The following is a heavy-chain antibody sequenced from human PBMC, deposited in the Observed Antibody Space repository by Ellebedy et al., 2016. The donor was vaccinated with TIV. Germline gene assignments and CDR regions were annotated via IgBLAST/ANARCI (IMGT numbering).Heavy chain of an antibody. J-gene: IGHJ4*02. CDR3: ATRITAPFEY. CDR2: LTSSGGST. V-gene: IGHV3-23*01. CDR1: GFTFSNYV. Sequence: GGSLRPSXAASGFTFSNYVMNWVRQAPGTGLEWVSGLTSSGGSTYYADSVKGRFTIFRDNSKNTLYLQMNSLRAEDTAIYYCATRITAPFEYWGQGTLVTVSS. D-gene: IGHD6-6*01.